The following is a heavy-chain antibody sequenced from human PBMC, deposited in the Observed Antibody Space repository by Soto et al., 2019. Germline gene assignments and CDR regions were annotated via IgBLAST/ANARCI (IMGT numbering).Heavy chain of an antibody. V-gene: IGHV2-5*02. CDR2: LYWDDDK. CDR1: GLSLRTTGVG. D-gene: IGHD2-21*02. J-gene: IGHJ6*02. CDR3: VQSRCGGDCLEIYSSHAYNGLDV. Sequence: QVTLKESGPTLVKPTQTLTLTCTVSGLSLRTTGVGVGWVRQPPGKALEWLALLYWDDDKRYSPSLRSSLTIAKDTSEKQVVLTMTNMDTVDTATYYCVQSRCGGDCLEIYSSHAYNGLDVWGQGTTVTVSS.